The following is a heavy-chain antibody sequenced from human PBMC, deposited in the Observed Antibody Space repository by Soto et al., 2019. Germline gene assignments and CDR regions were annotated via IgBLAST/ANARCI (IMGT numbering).Heavy chain of an antibody. V-gene: IGHV3-21*01. Sequence: GGSLRLSGADSGFTFSSYSMNWVRQAPGKGLEWVSSISSSSSYIYYADSVKGRFTISRDNAKNSLYLQMNSLRAEDTAVYYCARAPPIGSGTYNWFDPWGQGTLVTVSS. J-gene: IGHJ5*02. CDR3: ARAPPIGSGTYNWFDP. CDR1: GFTFSSYS. D-gene: IGHD3-10*01. CDR2: ISSSSSYI.